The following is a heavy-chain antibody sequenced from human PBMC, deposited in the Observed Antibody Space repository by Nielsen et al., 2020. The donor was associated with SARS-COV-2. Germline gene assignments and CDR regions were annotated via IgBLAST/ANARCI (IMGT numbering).Heavy chain of an antibody. J-gene: IGHJ4*02. D-gene: IGHD5-18*01. Sequence: ASVKVSCKASGYTFTGYYMHWVRQAPGQGLEWMGRINPNSGGTNYAQKFQGRVTMTRDTSISTAYMELSRLRSDDTAVYYCARDGYSLYYFDYWGQGTLVTVSS. CDR3: ARDGYSLYYFDY. V-gene: IGHV1-2*06. CDR1: GYTFTGYY. CDR2: INPNSGGT.